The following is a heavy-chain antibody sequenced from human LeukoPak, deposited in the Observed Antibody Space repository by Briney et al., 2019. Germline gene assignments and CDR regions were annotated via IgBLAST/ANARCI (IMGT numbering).Heavy chain of an antibody. CDR1: GYTFTSYD. D-gene: IGHD3-3*01. V-gene: IGHV1-8*01. J-gene: IGHJ6*03. CDR3: ATKTDITIFYYMDV. Sequence: GASVKVSCKASGYTFTSYDINWVRQATGQGLEWMGWMNPNSGNIGYAQKFQGRVTMTRNTSISTAYMELSSLRSENTAVYYCATKTDITIFYYMDVWGKGTTVTVSS. CDR2: MNPNSGNI.